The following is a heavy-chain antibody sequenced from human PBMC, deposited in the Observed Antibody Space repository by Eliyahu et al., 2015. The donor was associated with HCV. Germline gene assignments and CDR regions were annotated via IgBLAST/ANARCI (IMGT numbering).Heavy chain of an antibody. Sequence: QVQLVQSGAEVKKPGSSVKXSCKASGGTFSSYAISWVRQAPGQGLEWMGGIIPXXGTANYAQKFQGRVTITADESTSTAYMELSSLRSEDTAVYYCARPNGDSSGYYLWDYWGQGTLVTVFS. D-gene: IGHD3-22*01. CDR1: GGTFSSYA. V-gene: IGHV1-69*01. CDR2: IIPXXGTA. CDR3: ARPNGDSSGYYLWDY. J-gene: IGHJ4*02.